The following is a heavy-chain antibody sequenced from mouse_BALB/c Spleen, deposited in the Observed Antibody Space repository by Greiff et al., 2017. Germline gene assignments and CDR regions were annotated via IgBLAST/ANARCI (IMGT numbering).Heavy chain of an antibody. CDR3: TRSPRLRYFDV. CDR2: INPSNGGT. V-gene: IGHV1S81*02. Sequence: QVQLQQPGAELVKPGASVKLSCKASGYTFTSYYMYWVKQRPGQGLEWIGGINPSNGGTNFNEKFKSKATLTVDKSSSTAYMQLSSLTSEDSAVYYSTRSPRLRYFDVWGAGTTVTVSS. D-gene: IGHD1-2*01. CDR1: GYTFTSYY. J-gene: IGHJ1*01.